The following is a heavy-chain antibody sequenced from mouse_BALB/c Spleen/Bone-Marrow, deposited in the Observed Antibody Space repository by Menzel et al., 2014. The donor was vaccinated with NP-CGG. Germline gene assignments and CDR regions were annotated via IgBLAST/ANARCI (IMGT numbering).Heavy chain of an antibody. J-gene: IGHJ2*01. V-gene: IGHV6-6*02. CDR2: IRLKSNNYAT. CDR1: GFTFSNYW. D-gene: IGHD2-1*01. Sequence: DVQLQESGGGLVQPGGSMKLSCVASGFTFSNYWMNWVRQSPEKGLEWIAEIRLKSNNYATQYAESVKGRFAISRDDSKSSVYLQMNNLRAEDSGIYYCVTYFDYWGQGTTLTVSS. CDR3: VTYFDY.